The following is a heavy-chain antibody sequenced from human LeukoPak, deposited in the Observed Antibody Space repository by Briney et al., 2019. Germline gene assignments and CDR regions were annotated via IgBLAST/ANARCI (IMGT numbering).Heavy chain of an antibody. CDR2: IIPIFGTA. CDR3: ARGDRLRSLRSRHYY. D-gene: IGHD3-3*01. V-gene: IGHV1-69*05. Sequence: GASVKVSCKASGGTFSSYAISWVRQAPGQGLEWMGGIIPIFGTANYAQKFQGRVTITTDESTSTAYMELSSLRSEDTAVYYCARGDRLRSLRSRHYYWGQGTLVTVSS. J-gene: IGHJ4*02. CDR1: GGTFSSYA.